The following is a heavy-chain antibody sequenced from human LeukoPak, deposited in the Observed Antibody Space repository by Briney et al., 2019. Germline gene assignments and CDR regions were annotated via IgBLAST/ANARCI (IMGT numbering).Heavy chain of an antibody. CDR1: GFTFTRYI. Sequence: GGSLSLSCAASGFTFTRYIMNWVRQAPGKGLEWVSSIGSSSTFIYYADSVKGRFTISRDNAKNSQFLQMNSLSPDDTAVYYCAKAHPGFDYWGQGTLVTVSS. J-gene: IGHJ4*02. CDR2: IGSSSTFI. CDR3: AKAHPGFDY. V-gene: IGHV3-21*01.